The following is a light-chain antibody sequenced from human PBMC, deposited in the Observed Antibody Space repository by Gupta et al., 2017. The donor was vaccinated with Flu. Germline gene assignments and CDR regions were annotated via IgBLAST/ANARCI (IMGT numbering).Light chain of an antibody. Sequence: EIVLTQSPATLSLSPGDRATLSCRASQSVFAYLAWYQHKPGQAPRLLIYDASTRAPGVPARFRGSGSGKKLPLSNSSLEQEDFAGYYFHQLSSWPPLTFGWGTKVEI. J-gene: IGKJ4*01. CDR3: HQLSSWPPLT. CDR1: QSVFAY. CDR2: DAS. V-gene: IGKV3-11*01.